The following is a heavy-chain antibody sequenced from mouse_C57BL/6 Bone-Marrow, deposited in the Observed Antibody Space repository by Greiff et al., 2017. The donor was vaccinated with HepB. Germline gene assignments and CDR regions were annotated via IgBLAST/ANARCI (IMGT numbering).Heavy chain of an antibody. CDR1: GFNINDDY. CDR2: IDPENGDT. D-gene: IGHD1-3*01. V-gene: IGHV14-4*01. J-gene: IGHJ2*01. Sequence: VQLKESGAELVRPGASVKLSCTASGFNINDDYMHWVKQRPEQGLEWIGWIDPENGDTEYASKFQGKATITADTSSNTAYLQLSSLTSEDTAVYYCTTLNPYYFDYWGQGTTLTVSS. CDR3: TTLNPYYFDY.